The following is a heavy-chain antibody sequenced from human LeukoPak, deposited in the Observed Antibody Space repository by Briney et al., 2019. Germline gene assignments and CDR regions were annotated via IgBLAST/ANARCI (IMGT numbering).Heavy chain of an antibody. Sequence: SVKVSCKASGFTFTSSAVQWVRQARGQRLEWIGSIVVGSGNTNYAQKFQERVTITRDMSTSTAYMELSSLRSEDTAVYYCAASPDYYDSSGYSYYFDYWGQGTLVTVSS. J-gene: IGHJ4*02. CDR1: GFTFTSSA. D-gene: IGHD3-22*01. V-gene: IGHV1-58*01. CDR3: AASPDYYDSSGYSYYFDY. CDR2: IVVGSGNT.